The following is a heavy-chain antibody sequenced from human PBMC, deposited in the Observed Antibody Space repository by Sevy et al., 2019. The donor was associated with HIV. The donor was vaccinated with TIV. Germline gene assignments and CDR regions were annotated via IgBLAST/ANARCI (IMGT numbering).Heavy chain of an antibody. CDR2: INHDGSVK. CDR3: VRAIAAAGSF. J-gene: IGHJ4*02. V-gene: IGHV3-7*01. CDR1: GFTLNSYW. D-gene: IGHD6-13*01. Sequence: GGSLRLSCAASGFTLNSYWMSWVRQAPGKGLEWVANINHDGSVKFYVDSVKGRFTISRDNARNSLYLRMNSLRAEDTALYYCVRAIAAAGSFWGQGTLVTVSS.